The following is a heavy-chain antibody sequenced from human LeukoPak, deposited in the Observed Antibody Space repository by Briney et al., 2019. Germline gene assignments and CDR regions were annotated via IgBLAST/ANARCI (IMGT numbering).Heavy chain of an antibody. CDR2: IYFTGTT. CDR3: ARKGYCSSGSCYLDY. V-gene: IGHV4-38-2*01. D-gene: IGHD2-15*01. Sequence: PSETLSLTCAVSGYSISSGYYWGWIRQPPGKGLEWIGSIYFTGTTYYNPSLKSRVTTSLDTSKNQFSLSLSSVTAVDTAVYYCARKGYCSSGSCYLDYWGQGTLVTVSS. J-gene: IGHJ4*02. CDR1: GYSISSGYY.